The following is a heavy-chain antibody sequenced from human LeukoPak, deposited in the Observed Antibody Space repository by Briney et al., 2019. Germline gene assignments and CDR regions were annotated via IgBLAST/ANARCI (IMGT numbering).Heavy chain of an antibody. CDR1: GFTFSSYW. V-gene: IGHV3-7*01. CDR2: IKQDGSEK. Sequence: GGSLRLSCAASGFTFSSYWMSWVRQAPGKGLEWVANIKQDGSEKYYVDSVKGRFTISRDNAKNSLYLQMKSLRAEDTAVYYCARESCGGDCYSITWFDPWGQGTLVTVSS. D-gene: IGHD2-21*02. CDR3: ARESCGGDCYSITWFDP. J-gene: IGHJ5*02.